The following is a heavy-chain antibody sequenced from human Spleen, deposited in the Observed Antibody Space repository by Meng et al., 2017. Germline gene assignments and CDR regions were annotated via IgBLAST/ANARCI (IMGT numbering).Heavy chain of an antibody. Sequence: QVQLQQWGAGLLEPSETLSLTCVVSGGPFSGYFWSWIRQPPGKGLEWIGEINHSGSTNYNPSLKSRVTISVDTSKNQFSLKLSSVTAADTAVYYCASCGDGYDSLCYFDYWGQGTLVTVSS. CDR1: GGPFSGYF. J-gene: IGHJ4*02. CDR2: INHSGST. V-gene: IGHV4-34*01. D-gene: IGHD5-24*01. CDR3: ASCGDGYDSLCYFDY.